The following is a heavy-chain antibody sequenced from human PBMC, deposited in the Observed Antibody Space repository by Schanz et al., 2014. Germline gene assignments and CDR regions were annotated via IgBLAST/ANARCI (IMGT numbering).Heavy chain of an antibody. CDR1: GFPFSSYA. V-gene: IGHV3-30*04. D-gene: IGHD6-6*01. J-gene: IGHJ4*02. CDR3: VPMSIAAH. Sequence: QVQLVESGGGVVQPGRSLRLSCAASGFPFSSYALHWVRQAPGKGLEWVAVISYDGSNKYYADSVKGRFTISRDNAKNSLYLQMNSLRAEDTAVYYCVPMSIAAHWGQGTLVTVSS. CDR2: ISYDGSNK.